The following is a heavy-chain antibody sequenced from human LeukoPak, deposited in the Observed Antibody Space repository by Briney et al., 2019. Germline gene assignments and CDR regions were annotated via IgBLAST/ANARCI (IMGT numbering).Heavy chain of an antibody. CDR1: GFTFSSYA. D-gene: IGHD4-11*01. J-gene: IGHJ4*02. V-gene: IGHV3-30-3*01. CDR2: ISYDGGNK. Sequence: GGSLRLSCAASGFTFSSYAMHWVRQAPGKGLEWVAVISYDGGNKYYADSVKGRFTFSRDNYKNTLYLQMNSLRAEDTAVYFCVTEDEDSRAFEYWGQGALVIVSS. CDR3: VTEDEDSRAFEY.